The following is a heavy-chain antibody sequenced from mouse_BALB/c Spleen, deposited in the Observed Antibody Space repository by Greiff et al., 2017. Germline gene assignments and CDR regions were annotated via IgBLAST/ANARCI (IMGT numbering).Heavy chain of an antibody. J-gene: IGHJ4*01. Sequence: EVMLVESGGGLVKPGGSLKLSCAASGFTFSSYAMSWVRQTPEKRLEWVASISSGGSTYYPDSVKGRFTISRDNARNILYLQMSSLRSEDTAMYYCASQYYYGSSYGAMDYWGQGTSVTVSS. CDR1: GFTFSSYA. V-gene: IGHV5-6-5*01. D-gene: IGHD1-1*01. CDR3: ASQYYYGSSYGAMDY. CDR2: ISSGGST.